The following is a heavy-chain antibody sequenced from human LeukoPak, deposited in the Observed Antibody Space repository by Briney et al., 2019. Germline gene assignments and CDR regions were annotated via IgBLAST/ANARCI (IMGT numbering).Heavy chain of an antibody. CDR1: GYTFTSYD. Sequence: ASVKVSCTASGYTFTSYDINWVRQATGQGLEWMGWMNPNSGNTGYAQKLQGRVTMTRNTSISTAYMELSSLRSEDTAAYYCARAIVGATYDAFDIWGQGTMVTVSS. CDR2: MNPNSGNT. CDR3: ARAIVGATYDAFDI. J-gene: IGHJ3*02. V-gene: IGHV1-8*01. D-gene: IGHD1-26*01.